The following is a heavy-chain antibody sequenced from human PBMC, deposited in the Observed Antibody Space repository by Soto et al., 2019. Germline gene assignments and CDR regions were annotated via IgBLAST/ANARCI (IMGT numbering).Heavy chain of an antibody. V-gene: IGHV3-23*01. CDR2: ISGSGGST. Sequence: GGSLRLSCAASGFTFSSYAMSWVRQAPGKGLEWVSAISGSGGSTYYADSVKGRFTISRDNSKNTLYLQMNSLRAEDTAVYYCAKEGATREYQLLGQNYYYYYGMDVWGQGTTVTVSS. CDR3: AKEGATREYQLLGQNYYYYYGMDV. D-gene: IGHD2-2*01. J-gene: IGHJ6*02. CDR1: GFTFSSYA.